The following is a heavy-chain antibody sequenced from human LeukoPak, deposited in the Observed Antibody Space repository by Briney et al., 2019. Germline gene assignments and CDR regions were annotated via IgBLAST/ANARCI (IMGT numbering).Heavy chain of an antibody. CDR3: ARSGRRNYYYYMDV. V-gene: IGHV3-23*01. D-gene: IGHD3-10*01. J-gene: IGHJ6*03. CDR2: ISGSGGST. Sequence: ASLRLSCAASGFTFSSYAMSWVRQSPVKGLELVSGISGSGGSTYDADFVKGRFTISRDNSKNTLYLQMNSLRAEDTDVYYCARSGRRNYYYYMDVWGKGTTVTVSS. CDR1: GFTFSSYA.